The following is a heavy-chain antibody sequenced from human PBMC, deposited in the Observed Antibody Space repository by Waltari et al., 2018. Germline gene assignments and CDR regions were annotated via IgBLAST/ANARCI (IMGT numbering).Heavy chain of an antibody. CDR3: ARGLAFDS. CDR2: IYASWTT. D-gene: IGHD3-9*01. CDR1: GSSISNNY. V-gene: IGHV4-4*07. J-gene: IGHJ4*02. Sequence: QVQLQESGPGLVKPSETLSLTCTVSGSSISNNYWNWIRQPAGKGLEWIGRIYASWTTNYNPSLKCRVSVSVDTSKNQFSLNLTSVTAADTAVYYFARGLAFDSWGQGSLVTVSS.